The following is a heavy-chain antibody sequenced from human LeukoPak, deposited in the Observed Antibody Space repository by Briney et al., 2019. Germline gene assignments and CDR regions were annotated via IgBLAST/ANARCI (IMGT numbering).Heavy chain of an antibody. Sequence: PGGSLRLSCAASGFTFSDYYMTWIRQAPGKGLEWVAYISSSSRYTNYADSVKGRFTISRDNAKNSVFLQMNSLRDEDTAVYYCARIRLDYSETRIDSFGIWGQGTMVTVSP. V-gene: IGHV3-11*06. J-gene: IGHJ3*02. CDR3: ARIRLDYSETRIDSFGI. D-gene: IGHD3-22*01. CDR1: GFTFSDYY. CDR2: ISSSSRYT.